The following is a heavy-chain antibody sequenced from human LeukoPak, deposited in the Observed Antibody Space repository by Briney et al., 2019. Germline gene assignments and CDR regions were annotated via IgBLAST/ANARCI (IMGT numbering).Heavy chain of an antibody. Sequence: SETLSLTCTVSGGSISGYYWSWIRQPPGKGLEWIGYIYYSGSTNYNPSLKSRVTISVDTSKNQFSLKLSSVTAADTAVYYCARNLTPDHFDYWGQGTLVTVSS. CDR1: GGSISGYY. CDR2: IYYSGST. CDR3: ARNLTPDHFDY. V-gene: IGHV4-59*01. J-gene: IGHJ4*02.